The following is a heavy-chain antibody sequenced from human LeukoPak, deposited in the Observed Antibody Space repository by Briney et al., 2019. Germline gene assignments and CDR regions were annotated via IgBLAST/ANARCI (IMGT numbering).Heavy chain of an antibody. V-gene: IGHV3-23*01. D-gene: IGHD3-9*01. J-gene: IGHJ4*02. Sequence: PGGSLRLSCAASGFTFSSYWMHWVRQAPGKGLEWVSGISGSGGSTYSVDSVKGRFTVSRDNSKNTLYLQMNSLRAEDTAVYYCARTKPQQFDILSWGQGTLVTVSS. CDR1: GFTFSSYW. CDR3: ARTKPQQFDILS. CDR2: ISGSGGST.